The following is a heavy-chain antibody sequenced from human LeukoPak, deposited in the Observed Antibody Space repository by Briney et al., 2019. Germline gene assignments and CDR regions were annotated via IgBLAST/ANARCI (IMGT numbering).Heavy chain of an antibody. Sequence: GGSLRLSCAASGFTFSSYAMSWVRQAPGKGLEWVSAISGSGGGTYYADSVKGRFTISRNNSKNTLYLQMNRLRAEDTAVYYCARDLKSVFDAFDIWGQGTTVTVSS. CDR3: ARDLKSVFDAFDI. CDR1: GFTFSSYA. V-gene: IGHV3-23*01. J-gene: IGHJ3*02. CDR2: ISGSGGGT.